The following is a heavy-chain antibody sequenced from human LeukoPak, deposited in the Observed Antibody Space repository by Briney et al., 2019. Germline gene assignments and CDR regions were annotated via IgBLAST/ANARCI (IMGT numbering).Heavy chain of an antibody. V-gene: IGHV4-39*01. CDR1: EGSISSSSYF. CDR2: VHHSGST. CDR3: ARGGRYFDWPTGGIKNNWFDP. Sequence: PSETLSLTCSVSEGSISSSSYFWGWIRQPPGKGLEWISSVHHSGSTYYKPSLKSRDTISVDTSKYQFSLKLSSVTAADTAVYYCARGGRYFDWPTGGIKNNWFDPWGQGTLVTVSS. D-gene: IGHD3-9*01. J-gene: IGHJ5*02.